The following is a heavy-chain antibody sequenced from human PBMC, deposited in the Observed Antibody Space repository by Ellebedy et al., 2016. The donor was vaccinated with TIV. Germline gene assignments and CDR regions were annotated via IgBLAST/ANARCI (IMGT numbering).Heavy chain of an antibody. Sequence: ASVKVSXXASGYTFTGYYMHWVRQAPGQGLEWMGWINPNSGGTNYAQKFQGWVTMTRDTSISTAYMELSRLRSDDTAVYYCARSSPRRGWDNWFDPWGQGTLVTVSS. D-gene: IGHD3-10*01. CDR1: GYTFTGYY. CDR3: ARSSPRRGWDNWFDP. CDR2: INPNSGGT. J-gene: IGHJ5*02. V-gene: IGHV1-2*04.